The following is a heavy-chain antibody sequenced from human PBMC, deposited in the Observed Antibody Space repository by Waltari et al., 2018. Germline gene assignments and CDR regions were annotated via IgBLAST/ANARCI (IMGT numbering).Heavy chain of an antibody. Sequence: QPQLQESGPVLVKPSGTLSLTCSASGVSTSSTVYYWGWIRQPPGKGLEWIANIYYNGSPTDRASLRSRATIPIDTSDNHFSLTLNSVPGADTAMYYCARRGDSYGAFDLWGLGTMVAVSS. J-gene: IGHJ3*01. V-gene: IGHV4-39*02. CDR1: GVSTSSTVYY. CDR3: ARRGDSYGAFDL. D-gene: IGHD5-18*01. CDR2: IYYNGSP.